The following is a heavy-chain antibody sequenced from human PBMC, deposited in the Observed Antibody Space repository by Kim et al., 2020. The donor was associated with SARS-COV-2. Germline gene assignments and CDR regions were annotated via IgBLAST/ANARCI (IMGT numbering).Heavy chain of an antibody. D-gene: IGHD2-15*01. V-gene: IGHV4-31*02. Sequence: SHNPSLKSRVTISVDTSKTQFSLKLSSVTAADTAVYYCARESESGGSSDYWGQGTLVTVSS. CDR3: ARESESGGSSDY. J-gene: IGHJ4*02.